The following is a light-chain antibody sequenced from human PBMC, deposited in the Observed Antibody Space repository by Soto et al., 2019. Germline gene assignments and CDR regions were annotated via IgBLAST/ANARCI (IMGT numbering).Light chain of an antibody. V-gene: IGKV1-33*01. CDR1: QDISNY. CDR3: QQYDNLPGFT. J-gene: IGKJ3*01. CDR2: DAS. Sequence: DIQMTQSPSSLSASVGDRVTITCQASQDISNYLNWYQQKPGKAPKLLIYDASNLETGVPPRFSGSGSETDFTFTISSLQPEDIATYYCQQYDNLPGFTFGPGTKVDIK.